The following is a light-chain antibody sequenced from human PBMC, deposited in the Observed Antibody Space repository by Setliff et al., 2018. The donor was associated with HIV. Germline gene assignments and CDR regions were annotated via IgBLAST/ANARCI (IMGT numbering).Light chain of an antibody. CDR3: CSYAGSYTWV. V-gene: IGLV2-11*01. Sequence: QSALTQPRPVSGSPGQSVTISCTGTSSDVGGYNYVSWYQQHSGKAPKLMIYDVSKRPSGVPDRLYGSKSGNRASLTISGLQAEDEADYYCCSYAGSYTWVFGGGTKVTVL. CDR2: DVS. J-gene: IGLJ3*02. CDR1: SSDVGGYNY.